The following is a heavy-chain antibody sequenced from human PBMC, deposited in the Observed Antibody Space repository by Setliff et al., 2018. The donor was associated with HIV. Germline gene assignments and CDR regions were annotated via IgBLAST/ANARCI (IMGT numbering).Heavy chain of an antibody. CDR1: GASISSGSYY. Sequence: SETLSLTCTVSGASISSGSYYWTWIRQPAGKGLEWIGRISTSGSTNYNPSLKSRVTISVDTSKNQFSLNVNSVTAADTAVYHCARAYFGSGIYYWGQGTLVTVSS. D-gene: IGHD3-10*01. V-gene: IGHV4-61*02. J-gene: IGHJ4*02. CDR2: ISTSGST. CDR3: ARAYFGSGIYY.